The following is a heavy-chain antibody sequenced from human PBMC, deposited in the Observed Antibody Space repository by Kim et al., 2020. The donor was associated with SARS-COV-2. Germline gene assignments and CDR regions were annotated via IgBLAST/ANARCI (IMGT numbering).Heavy chain of an antibody. CDR2: IKSKTDGGTT. D-gene: IGHD3-22*01. Sequence: GGSLRLSCAASGFTFSNAWMSWVRQAPGKGLEWVGRIKSKTDGGTTDYAAPVKGRFTISRDDSKNTLYLQMNSLKTEDTAVYYCTTASTHSSGYLGFGYWGQGTLVTVSS. CDR3: TTASTHSSGYLGFGY. J-gene: IGHJ4*02. V-gene: IGHV3-15*01. CDR1: GFTFSNAW.